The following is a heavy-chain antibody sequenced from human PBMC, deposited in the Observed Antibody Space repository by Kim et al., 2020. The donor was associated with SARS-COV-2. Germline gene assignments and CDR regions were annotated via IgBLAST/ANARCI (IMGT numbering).Heavy chain of an antibody. CDR2: INPKNGDT. V-gene: IGHV1-2*02. J-gene: IGHJ5*02. CDR1: GYSFVDDY. Sequence: ASVKVSCKASGYSFVDDYMHWMRQAPGQGPEWMGWINPKNGDTNFAQKFQGRLTMSADTSLNTAYMQLRGLRYDDTGVYYCARYASGKDVWGGWSDLWGQGSQVIVS. CDR3: ARYASGKDVWGGWSDL. D-gene: IGHD3-16*01.